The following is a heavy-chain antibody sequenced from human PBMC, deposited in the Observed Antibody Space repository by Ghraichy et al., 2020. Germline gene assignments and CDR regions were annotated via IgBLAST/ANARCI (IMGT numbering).Heavy chain of an antibody. V-gene: IGHV1-18*01. J-gene: IGHJ6*02. D-gene: IGHD2-2*01. Sequence: ASVKVSCKASGYTFTSYGISWVRQAPGQGLEWMGWISAYNGNTNYAQKLQGRVTMTTDTSTSTAYMELRSLRSDDTAVYYCARSGLGASCSSTSCHHYYYYGMDVWGQGTTVTVSS. CDR2: ISAYNGNT. CDR1: GYTFTSYG. CDR3: ARSGLGASCSSTSCHHYYYYGMDV.